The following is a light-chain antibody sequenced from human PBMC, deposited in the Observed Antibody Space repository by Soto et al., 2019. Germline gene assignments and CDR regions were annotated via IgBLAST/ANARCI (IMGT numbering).Light chain of an antibody. Sequence: DIQMTQSPSTLSGSVGDTVTITCRASQTISVYLNWYQQIPGKAPKLLIYTASTLQTGVPSRFSGSGSGTDFTLTISSLQSEDFAVYYCQQYNNWPTFGQGTKVDI. V-gene: IGKV1-39*01. CDR3: QQYNNWPT. CDR1: QTISVY. CDR2: TAS. J-gene: IGKJ1*01.